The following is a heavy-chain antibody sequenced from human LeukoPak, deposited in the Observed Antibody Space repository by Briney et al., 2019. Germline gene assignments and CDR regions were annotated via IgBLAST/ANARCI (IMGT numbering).Heavy chain of an antibody. CDR2: IRSKAYGGTT. CDR3: TRKRPYYYDSSGYYSGDYFDY. Sequence: GGSLRLSCTASGFTFGDYAMSWFRQAPGRGLEWVGFIRSKAYGGTTEYAASVKGRFTISRDDSKSIAYLQMNSLKTEDTAVYYCTRKRPYYYDSSGYYSGDYFDYWGQGTLVTVSS. D-gene: IGHD3-22*01. CDR1: GFTFGDYA. J-gene: IGHJ4*02. V-gene: IGHV3-49*03.